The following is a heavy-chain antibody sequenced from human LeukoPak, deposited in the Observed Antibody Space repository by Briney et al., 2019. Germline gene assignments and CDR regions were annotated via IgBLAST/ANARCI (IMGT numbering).Heavy chain of an antibody. CDR2: INPNSGGT. CDR1: GYIFTSYA. Sequence: GASVKVSCKASGYIFTSYAINWVRQAPGQGLEWMGWINPNSGGTNYAQKFQGRVTMTRDTSISTAYMELSRLRSDDTAVYYCARATYYDFWSGYYPNWFDPWGQGTLVTVSS. J-gene: IGHJ5*02. CDR3: ARATYYDFWSGYYPNWFDP. V-gene: IGHV1-2*02. D-gene: IGHD3-3*01.